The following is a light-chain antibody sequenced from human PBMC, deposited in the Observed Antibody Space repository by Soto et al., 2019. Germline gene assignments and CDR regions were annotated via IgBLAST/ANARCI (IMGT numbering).Light chain of an antibody. CDR3: QQYKNWPPLS. CDR1: QSVSAN. CDR2: GAF. J-gene: IGKJ4*01. Sequence: EIVMTQSPATLSVSPGERATLSCRASQSVSANLAWYQQKPGQGPRLLISGAFTRATGIPARFSGSGSVTEFTLTISSLQSEDFAVYYGQQYKNWPPLSFGGGTKVEIK. V-gene: IGKV3-15*01.